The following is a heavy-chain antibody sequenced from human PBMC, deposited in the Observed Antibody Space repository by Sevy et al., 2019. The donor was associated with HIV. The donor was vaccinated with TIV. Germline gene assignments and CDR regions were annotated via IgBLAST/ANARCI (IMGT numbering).Heavy chain of an antibody. D-gene: IGHD6-13*01. CDR2: ISRSSTYI. CDR3: AREGAAAGPSHFDY. CDR1: GFTFTSYS. J-gene: IGHJ4*02. V-gene: IGHV3-21*01. Sequence: GGSLRLSCAASGFTFTSYSMNWVRQAPGKGLEWVSFISRSSTYIYYADSVKGRFTFSRDNAKNSLYLQMNSLRAEDTAVYYCAREGAAAGPSHFDYWGQGILVTVSS.